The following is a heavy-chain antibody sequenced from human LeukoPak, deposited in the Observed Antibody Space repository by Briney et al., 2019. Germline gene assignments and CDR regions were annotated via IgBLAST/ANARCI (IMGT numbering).Heavy chain of an antibody. CDR1: GYSISSGYY. D-gene: IGHD4-11*01. CDR3: ARLLTTTVTTSVFDY. CDR2: IYHSGST. J-gene: IGHJ4*02. Sequence: SETLSLTCAVSGYSISSGYYWGWIRQPPGKGLEWIGSIYHSGSTYYSPSLKSRVTISVDTSKNQFSLKLSSVTAADTAVYYCARLLTTTVTTSVFDYWGQGTLVTVSS. V-gene: IGHV4-38-2*01.